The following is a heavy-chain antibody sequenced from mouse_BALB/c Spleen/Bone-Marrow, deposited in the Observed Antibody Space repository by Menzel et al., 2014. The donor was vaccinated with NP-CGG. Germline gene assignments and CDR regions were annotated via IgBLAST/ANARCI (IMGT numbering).Heavy chain of an antibody. V-gene: IGHV1-9*01. J-gene: IGHJ3*01. CDR1: GYTFSSYW. CDR2: ILPGSGST. CDR3: ARRGYDGAY. D-gene: IGHD2-14*01. Sequence: VQLQQSGAELMKPGASVKISCKATGYTFSSYWIEWVKQRPGHGLEWIGEILPGSGSTNYNEKFKGKATFTADTSSNXAYMQLSSLTSEDSAVYYCARRGYDGAYWGQGTLVTVSA.